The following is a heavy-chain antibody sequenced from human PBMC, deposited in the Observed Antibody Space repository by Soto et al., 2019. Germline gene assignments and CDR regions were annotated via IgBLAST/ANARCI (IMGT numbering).Heavy chain of an antibody. V-gene: IGHV3-11*01. CDR3: AGSHSSGWLYFDS. D-gene: IGHD6-19*01. CDR2: IGSSGRAI. J-gene: IGHJ4*02. Sequence: QLQLLESGGDLVKPGGSLRLSCAASGFTVSGNDLSWIRQAPGKGLEWVSSIGSSGRAIYYADSVKDRFTISRDNSKDSLYLHMNRLEAGDHAIYYRAGSHSSGWLYFDSWGQGTLVTVSS. CDR1: GFTVSGND.